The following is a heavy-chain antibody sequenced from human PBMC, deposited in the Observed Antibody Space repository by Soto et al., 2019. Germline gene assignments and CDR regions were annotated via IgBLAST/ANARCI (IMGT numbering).Heavy chain of an antibody. CDR3: ARVNGALGAY. D-gene: IGHD4-17*01. CDR1: GFAFSTYS. J-gene: IGHJ4*02. Sequence: EVHLVESGGGLVQPGESLRLSCAASGFAFSTYSMTWVRQAPGKGLEWVSYISSSGSILYHADSVKGRFTISRDNAKNALYLQMNSLRDEETAVYYWARVNGALGAYWGQGTLVTVSS. V-gene: IGHV3-48*02. CDR2: ISSSGSIL.